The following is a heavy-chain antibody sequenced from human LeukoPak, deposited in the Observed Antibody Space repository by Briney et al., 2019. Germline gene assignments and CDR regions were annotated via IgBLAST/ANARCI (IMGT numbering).Heavy chain of an antibody. CDR1: GGSISSYY. Sequence: KPSETLSLTCTVSGGSISSYYWSWIRQPPGKGLEWIGYIYYSRSTNYNPSLKSRVTISVDTSKNQFSLKLSSVTAADTAVYYCAGVAVAGTSFDYWGQGTLVTVSS. V-gene: IGHV4-59*08. J-gene: IGHJ4*02. CDR2: IYYSRST. D-gene: IGHD6-19*01. CDR3: AGVAVAGTSFDY.